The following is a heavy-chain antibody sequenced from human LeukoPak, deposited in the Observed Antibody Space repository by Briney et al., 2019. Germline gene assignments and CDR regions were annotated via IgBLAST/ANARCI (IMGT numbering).Heavy chain of an antibody. J-gene: IGHJ6*04. CDR2: ISSSGSTI. CDR1: GFTFSSYW. CDR3: AELGITMIGGV. Sequence: PGGSLRLSCAASGFTFSSYWMSWVRQAPGKGLDGVSYISSSGSTIYYADSVKGRFTISRDNAKNSLYLQMNSLRAEDTAVYYCAELGITMIGGVWGKGTTVTISS. V-gene: IGHV3-48*04. D-gene: IGHD3-10*02.